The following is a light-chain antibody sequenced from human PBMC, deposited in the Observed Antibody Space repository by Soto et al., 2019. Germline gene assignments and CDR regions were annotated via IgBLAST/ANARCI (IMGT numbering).Light chain of an antibody. CDR2: DVS. CDR1: SSDVGGSNY. CDR3: SSYTSSSTVV. V-gene: IGLV2-14*03. J-gene: IGLJ2*01. Sequence: QSALTQPASVSGSPGQSITISCTGTSSDVGGSNYVSWYQQHPGKAPKLMIYDVSNRPSGVSYRFSGSKSGNTASLTISGLQAEDEADYYCSSYTSSSTVVFGGGTQLTVL.